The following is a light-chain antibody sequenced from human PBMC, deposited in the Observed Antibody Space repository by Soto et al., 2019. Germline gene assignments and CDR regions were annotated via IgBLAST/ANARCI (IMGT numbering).Light chain of an antibody. Sequence: QSVLTQPPSVSGAPGQRVTIPCTGSSSNIGAGYDVHWYQQLPGTAPKLLIYGNSNRPSGVPDRFSGSKSGTSASLAITGLQAEDEADYYCQSYDSSLYVFGTGTKLTVL. V-gene: IGLV1-40*01. CDR2: GNS. CDR1: SSNIGAGYD. CDR3: QSYDSSLYV. J-gene: IGLJ1*01.